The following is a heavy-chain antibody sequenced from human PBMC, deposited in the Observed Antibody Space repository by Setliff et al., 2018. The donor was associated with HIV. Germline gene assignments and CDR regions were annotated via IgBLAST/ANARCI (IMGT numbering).Heavy chain of an antibody. D-gene: IGHD2-21*01. V-gene: IGHV7-4-1*02. CDR2: INTNTGNP. Sequence: ASVKVSCKTSGYTFTNYALNWVRQAPGQGLEWMGWINTNTGNPTYAQGFTGRFVFSLDTSVSTAYLQISSLKAEDSAIYYCARVSDTGVDPQTHRDYWGQGTPITVSS. CDR1: GYTFTNYA. J-gene: IGHJ4*02. CDR3: ARVSDTGVDPQTHRDY.